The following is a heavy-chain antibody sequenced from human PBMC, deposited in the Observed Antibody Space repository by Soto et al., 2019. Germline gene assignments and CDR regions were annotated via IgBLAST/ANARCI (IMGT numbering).Heavy chain of an antibody. V-gene: IGHV3-30*18. D-gene: IGHD3-22*01. J-gene: IGHJ4*03. CDR3: AKDGYYYDSSGYLGH. Sequence: QVQLVESGGGVVQPGRSLRLSCAASGFTFSSYGMHWVRQAPGKGLEWVAVISYDGSNKYYADSVKGRFTISRDNSKNTLYLLMHSLRAEDTAVYYCAKDGYYYDSSGYLGHWGHGTLVTVSS. CDR1: GFTFSSYG. CDR2: ISYDGSNK.